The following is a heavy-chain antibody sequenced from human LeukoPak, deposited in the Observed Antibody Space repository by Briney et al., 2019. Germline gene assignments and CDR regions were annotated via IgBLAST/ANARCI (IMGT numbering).Heavy chain of an antibody. J-gene: IGHJ6*03. CDR3: ARVSSSYIYYYYYMDV. V-gene: IGHV3-7*01. Sequence: PGGSLRLSCAASGFTFSSYWMSWVRQAPGKGLERVANIKQDGSEKYYVDSVKGRFTISRDNAKNSLYLQMNSLRAEDTAVYYCARVSSSYIYYYYYMDVWGKGTTVTVSS. CDR1: GFTFSSYW. D-gene: IGHD6-13*01. CDR2: IKQDGSEK.